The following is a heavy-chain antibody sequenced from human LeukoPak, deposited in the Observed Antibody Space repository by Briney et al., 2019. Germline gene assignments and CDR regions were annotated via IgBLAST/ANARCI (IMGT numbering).Heavy chain of an antibody. CDR1: GYTFTGYY. Sequence: ASVKVSCKASGYTFTGYYMHWVRQAPGQGLEWMGWINSNSGGTNYAQKFQGWVTMTRDTSISTAYMELSRLRSDDTAVYYCARDPYYDILTGPAYYFDYWGQGILVTVSS. J-gene: IGHJ4*02. CDR2: INSNSGGT. D-gene: IGHD3-9*01. V-gene: IGHV1-2*04. CDR3: ARDPYYDILTGPAYYFDY.